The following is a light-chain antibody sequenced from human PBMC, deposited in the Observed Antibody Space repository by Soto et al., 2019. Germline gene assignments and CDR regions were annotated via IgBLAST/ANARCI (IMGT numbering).Light chain of an antibody. CDR1: QSVSSSY. Sequence: EIVLTQSPGTLSLSPGERATLSCRASQSVSSSYLAWYQQKPGRAPRLLIYGASSRATGIPDRFSGSGYGTDFTLTISRLEPEDFAVYYCQQYGSSPTFGQGTKV. J-gene: IGKJ1*01. CDR2: GAS. CDR3: QQYGSSPT. V-gene: IGKV3-20*01.